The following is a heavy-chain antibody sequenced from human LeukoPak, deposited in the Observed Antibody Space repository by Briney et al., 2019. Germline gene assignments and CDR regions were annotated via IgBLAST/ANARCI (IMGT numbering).Heavy chain of an antibody. CDR3: AREDFGSGSQFDY. D-gene: IGHD3-10*01. V-gene: IGHV3-21*01. J-gene: IGHJ4*02. Sequence: GGSLRLSCAASGFTFSSYNMIWARQAPGEGLEWVSSLSGSSTYIHYADSVKGRFTISRDNAKNSLYLQMNSLRDEDTAVYYCAREDFGSGSQFDYWGQGTLVTVSS. CDR1: GFTFSSYN. CDR2: LSGSSTYI.